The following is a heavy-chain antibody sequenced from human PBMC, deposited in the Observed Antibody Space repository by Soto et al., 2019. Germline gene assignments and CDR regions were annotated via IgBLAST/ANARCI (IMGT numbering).Heavy chain of an antibody. J-gene: IGHJ4*02. D-gene: IGHD3-22*01. Sequence: SETLSLTCTVSGGSISSGDHYWSWIRQPPGKGLECFGYIYYSGSTYYNPSLKSRVTISVDTSKNQFSLKLSSVTAADTAVYYCARQSGVVVITYYFDYWGQGTLVTVSS. V-gene: IGHV4-30-4*01. CDR3: ARQSGVVVITYYFDY. CDR1: GGSISSGDHY. CDR2: IYYSGST.